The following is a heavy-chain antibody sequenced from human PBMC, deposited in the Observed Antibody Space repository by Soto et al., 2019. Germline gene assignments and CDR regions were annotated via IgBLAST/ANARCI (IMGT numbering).Heavy chain of an antibody. CDR3: ARDSDYYGSGSYSPPQV. CDR2: IYYSGST. D-gene: IGHD3-10*01. Sequence: SETLSLTCTVSGGSISSYYWSWIRQPPGKGLEWIGYIYYSGSTNYNPSLKSRVTISVDTSKNQFSLKLSSVTAADTAVYYCARDSDYYGSGSYSPPQVWGQGTLVTVSS. V-gene: IGHV4-59*01. CDR1: GGSISSYY. J-gene: IGHJ4*02.